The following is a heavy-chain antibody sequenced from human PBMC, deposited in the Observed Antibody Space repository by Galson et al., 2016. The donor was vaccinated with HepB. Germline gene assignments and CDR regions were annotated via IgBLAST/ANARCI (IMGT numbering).Heavy chain of an antibody. J-gene: IGHJ4*02. CDR3: VKGKTTVVTPWDH. V-gene: IGHV3-23*01. CDR2: IGVTGGTT. Sequence: SLRLSCAASGVSFSSFVMSWVRQAPGKGLEWVSVIGVTGGTTYYADSVRGRFTISRDNFKSTLDLEMNNLRAEDTALYYCVKGKTTVVTPWDHWGQGTLVTVSS. D-gene: IGHD4-23*01. CDR1: GVSFSSFV.